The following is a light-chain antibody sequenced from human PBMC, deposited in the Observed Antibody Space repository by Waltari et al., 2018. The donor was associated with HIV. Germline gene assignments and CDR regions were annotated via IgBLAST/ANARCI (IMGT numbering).Light chain of an antibody. Sequence: QSALAQPASVSGSPGQSITISCTGTSSDVGGYNYVSWYQQYAGKAPKLMIYDVSNRPSGVSNRFSGSKSGNTASLTISGLQTEDEADYYCRSYTSSSTLVFGTGTKVTVL. CDR1: SSDVGGYNY. CDR3: RSYTSSSTLV. V-gene: IGLV2-14*01. CDR2: DVS. J-gene: IGLJ1*01.